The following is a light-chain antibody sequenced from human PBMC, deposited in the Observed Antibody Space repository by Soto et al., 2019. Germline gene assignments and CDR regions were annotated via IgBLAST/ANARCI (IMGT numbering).Light chain of an antibody. CDR2: DVN. CDR1: SSDVGGYNY. CDR3: CSYAGSYTSL. J-gene: IGLJ2*01. V-gene: IGLV2-11*01. Sequence: QSALTQPRSVSGSPGQSVTISCTGTSSDVGGYNYVSWYQHHPGKAPKVIIYDVNERPSGVPDRFSGSKSGNTASLTISGLRAEDEADYYCCSYAGSYTSLFGGGTKVTVL.